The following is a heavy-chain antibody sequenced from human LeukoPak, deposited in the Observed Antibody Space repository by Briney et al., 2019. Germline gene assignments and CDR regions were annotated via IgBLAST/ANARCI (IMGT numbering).Heavy chain of an antibody. CDR1: GGFISSQY. J-gene: IGHJ4*02. CDR2: IYYSGST. CDR3: ARGGANWGWQFFDN. Sequence: SETLSLTCVVSGGFISSQYWSWIRQPPGKGLEWMGYIYYSGSTNYNPSLKSRVTISVDTSKNQFSLRVTSVTAADTAVYYCARGGANWGWQFFDNWGQGSLVTVSS. V-gene: IGHV4-59*11. D-gene: IGHD7-27*01.